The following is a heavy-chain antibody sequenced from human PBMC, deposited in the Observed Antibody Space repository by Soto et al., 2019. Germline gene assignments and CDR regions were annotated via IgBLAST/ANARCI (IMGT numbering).Heavy chain of an antibody. V-gene: IGHV3-21*01. D-gene: IGHD3-3*01. J-gene: IGHJ6*02. Sequence: GGSLRLSCAASGFAFSSYSMNWVRQAPGKGLEWVSSISSSSSYIYYADSVKGRFTISRDNAKNSLYLQMNSLRAEDTAVYYCARDPAPVTIFGVVIAPTSYGMDVWGQGTTVTVSS. CDR1: GFAFSSYS. CDR2: ISSSSSYI. CDR3: ARDPAPVTIFGVVIAPTSYGMDV.